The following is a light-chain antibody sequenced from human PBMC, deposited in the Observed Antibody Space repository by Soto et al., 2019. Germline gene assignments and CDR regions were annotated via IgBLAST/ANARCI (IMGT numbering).Light chain of an antibody. CDR3: QQYSASPPT. J-gene: IGKJ4*01. V-gene: IGKV3-20*01. Sequence: EIVLTQSPGTLSLSPGERATLSCRASQSVRSTHLAWYQQKPGQAPRLLIYGASSRATGIPDRFSGSGSGTDFTLTISRLEPEDFAVYYCQQYSASPPTFGGGTKGDIK. CDR1: QSVRSTH. CDR2: GAS.